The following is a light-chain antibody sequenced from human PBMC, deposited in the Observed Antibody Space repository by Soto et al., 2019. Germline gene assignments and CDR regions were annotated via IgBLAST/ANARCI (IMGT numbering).Light chain of an antibody. CDR1: SSDVGAYDF. J-gene: IGLJ6*01. V-gene: IGLV2-14*01. Sequence: QSALTQPASVSGSPGQSITISCTGTSSDVGAYDFVSWYQHYPGKAPKLVTFDVTHRPPGISDRFSGSKSANTASLTISGRQAEDEDFYYCSSYTTRSTLVFGGGTKVTVL. CDR2: DVT. CDR3: SSYTTRSTLV.